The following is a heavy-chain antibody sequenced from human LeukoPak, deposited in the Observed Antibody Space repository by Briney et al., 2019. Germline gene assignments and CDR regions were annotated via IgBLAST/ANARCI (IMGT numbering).Heavy chain of an antibody. J-gene: IGHJ5*02. Sequence: SETLSLTCTVSGGSISSYYWSWIRQPAGKGLEWIGCIYTSGSTNYNPSLKSRVTMSVDASRNQFSLKLSSVTAADTAVYYCARDHDDSQTNWFDPWGQGTLVTVSS. CDR3: ARDHDDSQTNWFDP. CDR2: IYTSGST. D-gene: IGHD3-9*01. V-gene: IGHV4-4*07. CDR1: GGSISSYY.